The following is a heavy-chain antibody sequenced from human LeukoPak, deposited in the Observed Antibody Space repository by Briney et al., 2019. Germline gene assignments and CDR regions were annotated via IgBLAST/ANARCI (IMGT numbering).Heavy chain of an antibody. Sequence: KPSETLSLTCTVSGYSISNGYYWGWIRQPPGKGLEWIGSIYHSGSTYYNPSLKSRVTISVDTSKNQFSLRLSSVTAADTAVYYCARGPSDYYDSSGHYFDYWGQGTLVTVSS. J-gene: IGHJ4*02. CDR3: ARGPSDYYDSSGHYFDY. CDR2: IYHSGST. V-gene: IGHV4-38-2*02. CDR1: GYSISNGYY. D-gene: IGHD3-22*01.